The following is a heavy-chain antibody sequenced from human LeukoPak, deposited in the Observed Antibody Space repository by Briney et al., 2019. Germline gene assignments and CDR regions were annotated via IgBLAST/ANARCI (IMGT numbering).Heavy chain of an antibody. CDR1: GYTFTSYY. Sequence: ASVKVSCKASGYTFTSYYMHWVRQAPGQGLEWMGIINPSGGSTSYAQKSQGRVTMTRDTSTSTVYMELSSLRSEDTAVYYCARDIAPLEYSSSAGFDYWGQGTLVTVSS. D-gene: IGHD6-6*01. J-gene: IGHJ4*02. CDR2: INPSGGST. CDR3: ARDIAPLEYSSSAGFDY. V-gene: IGHV1-46*01.